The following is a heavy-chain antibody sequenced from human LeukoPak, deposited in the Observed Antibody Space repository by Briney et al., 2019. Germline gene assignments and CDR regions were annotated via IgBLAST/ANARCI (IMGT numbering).Heavy chain of an antibody. Sequence: GRSLRPSCAASGFTFSSYAMHWVRQAPGKGLEWVAVISYDGSNKYYADSVKGRFTISRDNSKNTLYLQMNSLRAEDTAVYYCAKTARVDPDAFDIWGQGTMVTVSS. D-gene: IGHD6-6*01. J-gene: IGHJ3*02. CDR2: ISYDGSNK. V-gene: IGHV3-30-3*02. CDR3: AKTARVDPDAFDI. CDR1: GFTFSSYA.